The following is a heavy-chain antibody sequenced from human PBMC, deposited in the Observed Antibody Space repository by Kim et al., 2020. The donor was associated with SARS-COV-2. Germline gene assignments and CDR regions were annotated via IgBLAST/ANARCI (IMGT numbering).Heavy chain of an antibody. V-gene: IGHV5-51*01. CDR3: ARLFWSGYIMDV. D-gene: IGHD3-3*01. J-gene: IGHJ6*02. Sequence: YSPSFQGQVTISADKSISTAYLQWSSLKASDTAMYYCARLFWSGYIMDVWGQGTTVTVSS.